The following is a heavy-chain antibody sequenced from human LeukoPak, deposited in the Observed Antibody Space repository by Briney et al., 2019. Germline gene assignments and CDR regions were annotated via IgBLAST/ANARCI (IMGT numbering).Heavy chain of an antibody. Sequence: GGSLRLSCTASGFTFSSYVMYGVRQARGKGLEYGSSITNDGGSTDYANSVKGRFTISRDNSKNTLYLQMGSLRADDMAVYHCARATSSTAYYFDYWGQGALVTVSS. D-gene: IGHD2/OR15-2a*01. CDR1: GFTFSSYV. CDR3: ARATSSTAYYFDY. J-gene: IGHJ4*02. CDR2: ITNDGGST. V-gene: IGHV3-64*01.